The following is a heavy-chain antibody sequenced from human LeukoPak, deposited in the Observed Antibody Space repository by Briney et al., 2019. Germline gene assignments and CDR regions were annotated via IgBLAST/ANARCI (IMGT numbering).Heavy chain of an antibody. Sequence: ASVKVSCKASGGTFSNYAINWVRQAPGQGLEWMGGITPIFGTANYVQRFQGRVTITADKSTSTAFMELSRLRSEDTAIYYCARASSDDTAMATPFAYWGQGTLVTVSS. CDR3: ARASSDDTAMATPFAY. J-gene: IGHJ4*02. V-gene: IGHV1-69*06. D-gene: IGHD5-18*01. CDR2: ITPIFGTA. CDR1: GGTFSNYA.